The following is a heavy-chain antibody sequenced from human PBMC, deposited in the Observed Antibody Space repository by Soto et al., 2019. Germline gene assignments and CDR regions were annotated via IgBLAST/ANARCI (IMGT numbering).Heavy chain of an antibody. J-gene: IGHJ6*02. CDR2: ISNTGINK. CDR3: AKVIRADSTSSNFYYYSGLDV. Sequence: QVQLVESGGGVVQPGRSLRLSCAASGFTFRTYGMHWVRQAPGKGLEWLAVISNTGINKYYADSVKGRFTISRDNSRDTLFLQMNSLRGGDTAIYYCAKVIRADSTSSNFYYYSGLDVWGQGTTVTVSS. CDR1: GFTFRTYG. D-gene: IGHD6-6*01. V-gene: IGHV3-30*18.